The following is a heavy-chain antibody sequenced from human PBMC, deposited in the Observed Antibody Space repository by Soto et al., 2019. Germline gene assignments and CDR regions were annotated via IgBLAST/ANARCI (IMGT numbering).Heavy chain of an antibody. J-gene: IGHJ4*02. CDR3: ARTRNYIVATPPDY. V-gene: IGHV3-30-3*01. CDR2: ISHDETTK. D-gene: IGHD5-12*01. CDR1: GFTFSNYA. Sequence: QVQLVESGGGVVQPGQSLRLSCAASGFTFSNYAMHWVRQAPGKGLEWVAVISHDETTKYYVDSVKGRFTISRDNSKNTLDLQMDSLRVEDTALYYCARTRNYIVATPPDYWGKGTLVTVSS.